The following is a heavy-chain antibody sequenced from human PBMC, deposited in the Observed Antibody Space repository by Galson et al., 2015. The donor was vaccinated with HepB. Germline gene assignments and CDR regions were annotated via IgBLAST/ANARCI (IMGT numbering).Heavy chain of an antibody. CDR1: GFTFSSYA. J-gene: IGHJ1*01. Sequence: SLRLSCAASGFTFSSYAMHWVRQAPGKGLEWVAVISYDGSNKYYADSVKGRFTISRDNSKNTLYLQMNSLRAEDTAVYYCARDFTPGDRPAEYFQHWGQGTLVTVSS. V-gene: IGHV3-30*04. CDR2: ISYDGSNK. D-gene: IGHD4-17*01. CDR3: ARDFTPGDRPAEYFQH.